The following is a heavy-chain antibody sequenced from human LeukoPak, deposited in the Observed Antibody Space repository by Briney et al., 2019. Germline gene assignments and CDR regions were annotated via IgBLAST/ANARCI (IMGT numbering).Heavy chain of an antibody. D-gene: IGHD3-3*01. CDR1: GFTFSSYS. CDR2: ISGSSYYI. CDR3: AREPFWSGYYSNLHFDY. J-gene: IGHJ4*02. V-gene: IGHV3-21*01. Sequence: GGSLRLSCAASGFTFSSYSMNWVRQAPGKGLEWVSSISGSSYYIYYADSVKGRFTISRDNAKNSLYLQMNSLGAEDTAVYYCAREPFWSGYYSNLHFDYWGQGTLVTVSS.